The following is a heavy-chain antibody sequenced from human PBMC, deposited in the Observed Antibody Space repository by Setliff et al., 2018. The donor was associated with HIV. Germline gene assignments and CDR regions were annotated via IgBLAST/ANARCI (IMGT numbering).Heavy chain of an antibody. J-gene: IGHJ5*02. D-gene: IGHD2-21*01. Sequence: GASVKVSCKASGYTFANFYLHWVRQAPGQGLEWMGIINPADGTTRYAQNFEGRISMTTDTSARTLYMELSGLRSDDTAVYYCTRDASADLGLVGEPFDPWGQGTLVTVSS. CDR3: TRDASADLGLVGEPFDP. CDR1: GYTFANFY. V-gene: IGHV1-46*03. CDR2: INPADGTT.